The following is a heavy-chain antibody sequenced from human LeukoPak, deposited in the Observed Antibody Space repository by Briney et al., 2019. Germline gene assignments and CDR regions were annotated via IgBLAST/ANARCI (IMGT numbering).Heavy chain of an antibody. CDR2: INHSGST. Sequence: SETLSLTCAVYGGSFSGCYWSWIRQPPGKGLEWIGEINHSGSTNYNPSLKSRVTISVDTSKNQFSLKLSSVTAADTAVYYCARAPTRTSTPGPWGQGTLVTVSS. CDR1: GGSFSGCY. J-gene: IGHJ5*02. CDR3: ARAPTRTSTPGP. D-gene: IGHD1-1*01. V-gene: IGHV4-34*01.